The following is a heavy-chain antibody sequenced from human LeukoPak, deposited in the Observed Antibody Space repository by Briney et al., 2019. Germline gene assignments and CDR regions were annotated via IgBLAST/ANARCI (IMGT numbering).Heavy chain of an antibody. CDR2: INPNSGGT. CDR1: GYTFTGYY. V-gene: IGHV1-2*02. D-gene: IGHD3-22*01. CDR3: ARDARNYYDSSGYYPDY. J-gene: IGHJ4*02. Sequence: GASVKVSRKASGYTFTGYYMHWVRQAPGQGLEWMGWINPNSGGTNYAQKFQGRVTMTRDTSISTAYMELSRLRSDDTAVYYCARDARNYYDSSGYYPDYWGQGTLVTVSS.